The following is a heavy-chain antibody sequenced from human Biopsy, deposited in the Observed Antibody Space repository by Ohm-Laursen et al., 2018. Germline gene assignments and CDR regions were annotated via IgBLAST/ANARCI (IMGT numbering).Heavy chain of an antibody. CDR1: GGSFSGYY. J-gene: IGHJ5*02. CDR3: ARTPRDSFWSGSYKRGLWFDP. D-gene: IGHD3-3*01. Sequence: GTLSLTCAVYGGSFSGYYWNWIRQPPGKGLEWIGEINHSGRTNCSPSLKSRVTISKDTSKNQFSLQVNSVTAADTTVYYCARTPRDSFWSGSYKRGLWFDPWGQGTLVIVSS. CDR2: INHSGRT. V-gene: IGHV4-34*01.